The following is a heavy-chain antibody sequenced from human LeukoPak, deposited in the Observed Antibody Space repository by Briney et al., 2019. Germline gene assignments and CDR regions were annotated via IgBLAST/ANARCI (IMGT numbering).Heavy chain of an antibody. CDR3: ARVPSD. CDR1: GGSFSGYY. V-gene: IGHV4-34*01. Sequence: PSETLSLTCAVYGGSFSGYYWSWIRQPPGKGLEWIGEINHSGSTNYNPSLKSRVTISVDMSKNQFSLRLNSVTAADTAVYYCARVPSDWGQGTLVTVSS. J-gene: IGHJ4*02. CDR2: INHSGST.